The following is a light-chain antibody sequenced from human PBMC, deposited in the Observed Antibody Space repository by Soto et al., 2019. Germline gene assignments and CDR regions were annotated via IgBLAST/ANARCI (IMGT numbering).Light chain of an antibody. J-gene: IGLJ1*01. CDR1: ELSKQY. CDR2: KDS. CDR3: QSSDDTGNYYL. Sequence: YELTQTPSVSVSPGQTARITCSGDELSKQYVYWYQQKPGQAPVLVIYKDSERASGIPERFSASSSGTTVTLTISGVRAEDEADYYCQSSDDTGNYYLFGTGTKVTVL. V-gene: IGLV3-25*02.